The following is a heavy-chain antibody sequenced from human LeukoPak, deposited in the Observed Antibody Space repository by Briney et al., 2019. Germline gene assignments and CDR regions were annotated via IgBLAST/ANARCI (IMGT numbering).Heavy chain of an antibody. D-gene: IGHD1-26*01. Sequence: RGSLRLSCAASGFTFSNAWMSWVRQAPGKGLEWVGRIKSKTDGGTTDYAAPVKGRFTISRDDSKNTLYLQMNSLKTEDTAVYYCTTAHSGSYSWSVYFDYWGQGTLVTVSS. J-gene: IGHJ4*02. V-gene: IGHV3-15*01. CDR3: TTAHSGSYSWSVYFDY. CDR1: GFTFSNAW. CDR2: IKSKTDGGTT.